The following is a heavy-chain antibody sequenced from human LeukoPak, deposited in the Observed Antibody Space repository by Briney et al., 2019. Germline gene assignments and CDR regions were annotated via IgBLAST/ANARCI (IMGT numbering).Heavy chain of an antibody. CDR2: ISGSGGST. V-gene: IGHV3-23*01. Sequence: GGSLRLSCAASGFTFSSYAMSWVRQAPGKGLEWVAAISGSGGSTYYADSVKGRFTISRDNSKNTLYLQMNSLRAEDTAVYYCAKDRSSIAARSWFDPWGQGTLVTVSS. D-gene: IGHD6-6*01. CDR3: AKDRSSIAARSWFDP. CDR1: GFTFSSYA. J-gene: IGHJ5*02.